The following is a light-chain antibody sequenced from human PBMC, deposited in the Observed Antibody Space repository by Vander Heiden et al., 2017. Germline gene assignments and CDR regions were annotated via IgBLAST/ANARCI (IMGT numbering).Light chain of an antibody. CDR1: QSVSSN. Sequence: ILMTQSPASLSVSPGERATLSCRASQSVSSNLAWYQLKPGQAPRLLIYGASTRATGIPARFSGSGSGTEFTLTISSLQSEDFAVYYCQQYKNWPPFTFGPGTKVDIK. CDR3: QQYKNWPPFT. V-gene: IGKV3-15*01. CDR2: GAS. J-gene: IGKJ3*01.